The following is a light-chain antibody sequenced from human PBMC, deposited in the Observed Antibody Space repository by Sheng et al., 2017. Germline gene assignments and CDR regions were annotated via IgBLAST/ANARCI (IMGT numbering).Light chain of an antibody. J-gene: IGLJ1*01. CDR1: NIGGKS. CDR3: QVWDSSSDQSV. V-gene: IGLV3-21*02. CDR2: MIV. Sequence: SYVLTQPPSVSVAPGQTARITCGGNNIGGKSVHWYQQKPGQAPVLVAMMIVTGPHGIPERFSGSNSGNTATLTISRVEGGDEADYYCQVWDSSSDQSVFGTGTKVTLL.